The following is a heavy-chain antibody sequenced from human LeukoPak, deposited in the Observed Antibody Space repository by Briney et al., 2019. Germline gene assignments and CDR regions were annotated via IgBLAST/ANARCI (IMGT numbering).Heavy chain of an antibody. J-gene: IGHJ3*02. CDR1: GYTFTSYG. V-gene: IGHV1-18*01. CDR3: ARVQYYYDSSGYYYDAFDI. Sequence: ASVTVSCTASGYTFTSYGISWVRQAPGQGLEWMGWISAYNGNTNYAQKLQGRVTMTTDTSTSTAYMELRSLRSDDTAVYYCARVQYYYDSSGYYYDAFDIWGQGTMVTVSS. CDR2: ISAYNGNT. D-gene: IGHD3-22*01.